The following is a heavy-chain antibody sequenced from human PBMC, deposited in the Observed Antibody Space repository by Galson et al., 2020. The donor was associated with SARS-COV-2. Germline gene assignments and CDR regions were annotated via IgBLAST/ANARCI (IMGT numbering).Heavy chain of an antibody. D-gene: IGHD3-10*01. Sequence: HGESLKISCKGSGYTFTSYWIGWVRQKPGRGLEWMGIIYPSDSDTRYSPSFRGQVTLSADKSTSTAYLQWSSLKASDTAMFYCVRPGSGSHKSFDIWGQGTMVTVSS. CDR1: GYTFTSYW. J-gene: IGHJ3*02. CDR2: IYPSDSDT. CDR3: VRPGSGSHKSFDI. V-gene: IGHV5-51*01.